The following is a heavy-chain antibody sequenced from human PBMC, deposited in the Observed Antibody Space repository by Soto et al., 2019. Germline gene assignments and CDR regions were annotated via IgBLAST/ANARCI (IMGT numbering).Heavy chain of an antibody. CDR3: ARNLLYYYGSGSYPPDYYYGMDV. Sequence: TLSLTCAVSGGSISSSNWWSWVRQPPGKGLEWIGEIYHSGSTNYNPSLKSRVTISVDKSKNQFSLKLSSVTAADTAVYYCARNLLYYYGSGSYPPDYYYGMDVWGQGTTVTVSS. CDR2: IYHSGST. J-gene: IGHJ6*02. V-gene: IGHV4-4*02. CDR1: GGSISSSNW. D-gene: IGHD3-10*01.